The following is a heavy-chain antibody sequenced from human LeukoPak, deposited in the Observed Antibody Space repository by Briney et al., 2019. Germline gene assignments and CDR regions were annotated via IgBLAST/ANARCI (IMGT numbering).Heavy chain of an antibody. CDR1: GYTFTSSG. D-gene: IGHD4-17*01. CDR2: ISLYSVNT. V-gene: IGHV1-18*01. J-gene: IGHJ4*02. CDR3: ARGTSYGDFSLDF. Sequence: ASVKGSCKASGYTFTSSGISWVRQAPGQGLEWMGWISLYSVNTKYAQNLQGRVAMTTDTSTSTAYMELRSLRSDDTAVYYCARGTSYGDFSLDFWGQGTLVTVSS.